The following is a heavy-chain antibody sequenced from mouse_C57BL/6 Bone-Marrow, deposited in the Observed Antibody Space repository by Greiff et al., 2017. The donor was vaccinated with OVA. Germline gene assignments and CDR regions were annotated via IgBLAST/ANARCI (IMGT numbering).Heavy chain of an antibody. D-gene: IGHD2-3*01. CDR3: ARRWLLPFWWYFDV. CDR1: GYTFTDYN. CDR2: TNPNNGGT. J-gene: IGHJ1*03. V-gene: IGHV1-18*01. Sequence: EVQLQQSGPELVKPGASVKIPCKASGYTFTDYNMDWVKQSHGKSLEWIGDTNPNNGGTIYNQKFKGKATLTVDKSSSTAYMELRSLTSEDTAVYYCARRWLLPFWWYFDVWGTGTTVTVSS.